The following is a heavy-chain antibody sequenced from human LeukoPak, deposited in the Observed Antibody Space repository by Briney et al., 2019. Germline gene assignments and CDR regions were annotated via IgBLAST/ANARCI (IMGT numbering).Heavy chain of an antibody. V-gene: IGHV4-39*07. J-gene: IGHJ4*02. Sequence: SETLSLTCTVSGGSISSSSYSWGWIRQPPGKGLEWIGSVYYSGSTNYNPSLKSRVTISVDTSKNQFSLKLSSVTAADTAVYYCASRPSGSYSGPPVYWGQGTLVTVSS. CDR3: ASRPSGSYSGPPVY. D-gene: IGHD1-26*01. CDR2: VYYSGST. CDR1: GGSISSSSYS.